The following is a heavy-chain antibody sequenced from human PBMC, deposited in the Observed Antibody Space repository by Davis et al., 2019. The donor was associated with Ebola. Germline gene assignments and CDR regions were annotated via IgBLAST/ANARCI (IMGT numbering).Heavy chain of an antibody. CDR1: GYTFTSYY. J-gene: IGHJ6*02. Sequence: AASVKVSCKASGYTFTSYYMHWVRQAPGQGLEWMGIINPSGGSTSYAQKFQGRVTMTRDTSTSTVYMELSSLRSEDTAVYYCARALRIEGYYYYGMDVWGQGTTVTVS. CDR3: ARALRIEGYYYYGMDV. D-gene: IGHD4-17*01. CDR2: INPSGGST. V-gene: IGHV1-46*01.